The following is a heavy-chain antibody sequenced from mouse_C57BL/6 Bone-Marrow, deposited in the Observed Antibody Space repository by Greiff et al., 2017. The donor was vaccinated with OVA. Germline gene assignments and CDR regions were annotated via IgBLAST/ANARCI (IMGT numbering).Heavy chain of an antibody. CDR1: GYTFTDYE. D-gene: IGHD1-1*01. V-gene: IGHV1-15*01. CDR3: TRGYGSSSYFDY. J-gene: IGHJ2*01. CDR2: IDPETGGT. Sequence: VQLQQSGAELVRPGASVTLSCKASGYTFTDYEMHWVKQTPVHGLEWIGAIDPETGGTAYNQKFKGKAILTADKSSSTAYMELRSLTSEDSAVYYCTRGYGSSSYFDYWGQGTTLTVSS.